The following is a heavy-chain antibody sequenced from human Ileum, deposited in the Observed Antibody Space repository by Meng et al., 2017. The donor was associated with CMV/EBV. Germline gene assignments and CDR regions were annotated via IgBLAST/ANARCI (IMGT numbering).Heavy chain of an antibody. V-gene: IGHV4-59*02. D-gene: IGHD3-10*01. Sequence: GSLRLSCTVSGGSVTTYYWGWIRQPPGKGLEWIGYIFYSGTTNYNPSLKSRVTVSEDRSKNQVSLRLTSVTAADTAVYYCARVRREYLGSGKESLVYGMDVWGQGTTVTVSS. CDR3: ARVRREYLGSGKESLVYGMDV. J-gene: IGHJ6*02. CDR2: IFYSGTT. CDR1: GGSVTTYY.